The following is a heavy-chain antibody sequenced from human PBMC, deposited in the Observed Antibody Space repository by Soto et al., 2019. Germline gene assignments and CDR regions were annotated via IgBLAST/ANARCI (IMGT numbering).Heavy chain of an antibody. Sequence: QITLKESGPTLVKPTQTLTLTCTFSGFSLSTTAVSVGWIRQPPGKALEWLALIYWDDDKRYSPSLTNRLTITEDTSKNQVVLTMTNMDPVDTASYFCTHVLGYCGGGTCYHSVNYMDFWGEGTTVTVSS. D-gene: IGHD2-15*01. CDR1: GFSLSTTAVS. V-gene: IGHV2-5*02. CDR2: IYWDDDK. CDR3: THVLGYCGGGTCYHSVNYMDF. J-gene: IGHJ6*03.